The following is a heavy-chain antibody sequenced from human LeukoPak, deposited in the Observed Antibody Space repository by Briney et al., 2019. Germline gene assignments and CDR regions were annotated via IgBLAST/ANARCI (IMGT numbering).Heavy chain of an antibody. V-gene: IGHV3-33*06. CDR3: AKDGFPGYSSPFDY. CDR1: GFTFSSYG. Sequence: PGGSLRLSCAASGFTFSSYGMHWVRQAPGKGLEWVAVIWYDGSNKYYADSVKGRFTISRDNSKNTLYLQMNSLRAEDTAVYYCAKDGFPGYSSPFDYWGQGTLVTVSS. J-gene: IGHJ4*02. D-gene: IGHD6-13*01. CDR2: IWYDGSNK.